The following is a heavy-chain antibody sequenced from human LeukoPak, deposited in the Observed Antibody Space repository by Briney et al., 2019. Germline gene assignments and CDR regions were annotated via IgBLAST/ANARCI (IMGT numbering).Heavy chain of an antibody. J-gene: IGHJ2*01. D-gene: IGHD4-17*01. Sequence: GGSLRLSCAASGLSFSICAMSWVRQAPGKGLEWVSAIGGSGQNTNYADSVKGRFTISRDNSRNTLYLDINILRAEDTAVYYCAKTVTTQAYYWYFDLWGRGTLVTVSS. V-gene: IGHV3-23*01. CDR1: GLSFSICA. CDR2: IGGSGQNT. CDR3: AKTVTTQAYYWYFDL.